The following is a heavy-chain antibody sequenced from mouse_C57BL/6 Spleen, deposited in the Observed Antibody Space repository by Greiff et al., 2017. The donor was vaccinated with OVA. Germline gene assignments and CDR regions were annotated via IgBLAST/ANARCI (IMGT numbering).Heavy chain of an antibody. J-gene: IGHJ1*03. CDR1: GFTFSDYG. CDR2: ISSGSSTI. V-gene: IGHV5-17*01. D-gene: IGHD1-1*01. CDR3: ARRFDYGSSHWYFDV. Sequence: VQLKESGGGLVKPGGSLKLSCAASGFTFSDYGMHWVRQAPEKGLEWVAYISSGSSTIYYADTVKGRFTISRYNAKNTLFLQMTSLRSEDTAMYYCARRFDYGSSHWYFDVWGTGTTVTVSS.